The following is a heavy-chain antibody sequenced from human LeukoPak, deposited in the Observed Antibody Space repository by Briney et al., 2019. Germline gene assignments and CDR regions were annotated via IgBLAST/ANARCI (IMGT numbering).Heavy chain of an antibody. CDR1: EFAFSSYW. V-gene: IGHV3-30*09. Sequence: GGSLRLSCAASEFAFSSYWMHWVRQAPGKGLEWVTVISYDGNIKSYADSVKSRFAISRDNFKNTLYLQMNNLGAEDTAVYYCTRDKGSVTDFDVWGQGTLVTVSS. J-gene: IGHJ4*02. D-gene: IGHD1-14*01. CDR3: TRDKGSVTDFDV. CDR2: ISYDGNIK.